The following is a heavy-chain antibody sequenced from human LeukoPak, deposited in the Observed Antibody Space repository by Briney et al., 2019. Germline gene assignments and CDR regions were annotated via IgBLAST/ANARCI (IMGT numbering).Heavy chain of an antibody. V-gene: IGHV3-23*01. Sequence: GGSLRLSCVASGFMFNKYGMSWVRQAPGKGLEWVSVIGGGGGRTYYGDSVKGRFTISRDNSKNTVYLQMNSLRAEDTAVYYCTKDVRDIVVLIDTYMYWGQGTLVTVSS. CDR3: TKDVRDIVVLIDTYMY. D-gene: IGHD2-21*01. CDR2: IGGGGGRT. CDR1: GFMFNKYG. J-gene: IGHJ4*02.